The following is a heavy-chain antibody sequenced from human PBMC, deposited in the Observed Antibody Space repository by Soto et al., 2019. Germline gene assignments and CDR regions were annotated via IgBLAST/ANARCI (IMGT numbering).Heavy chain of an antibody. J-gene: IGHJ4*02. V-gene: IGHV4-59*08. D-gene: IGHD6-13*01. CDR3: ATSQQLVPL. CDR2: IYYSGST. CDR1: GGSISSYY. Sequence: SETLSLTCTVSGGSISSYYWSWIRQPPGKGLEWIGYIYYSGSTYYNPSLKSRVTISVDTSKNQFSLKLSSVTAADTAVYYCATSQQLVPLWGQGTLVTVSS.